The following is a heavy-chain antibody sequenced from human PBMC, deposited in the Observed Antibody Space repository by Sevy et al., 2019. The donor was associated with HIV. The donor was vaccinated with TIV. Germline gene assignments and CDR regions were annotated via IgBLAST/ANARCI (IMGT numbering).Heavy chain of an antibody. CDR2: IWYDGSNK. Sequence: GGSLRLSCAASGFTFSSYGMHWVRQAPGRGLEWVAVIWYDGSNKYYADSVKGRFTISRDNSKNTLYLQMNSLRAEDTAVYYCARDRRITIFGVVIKGGGNWFDPWGQRTLVTVSS. CDR1: GFTFSSYG. V-gene: IGHV3-33*01. CDR3: ARDRRITIFGVVIKGGGNWFDP. J-gene: IGHJ5*02. D-gene: IGHD3-3*01.